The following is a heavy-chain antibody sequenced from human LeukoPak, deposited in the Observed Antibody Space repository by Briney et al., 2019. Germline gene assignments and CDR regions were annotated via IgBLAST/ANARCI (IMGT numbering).Heavy chain of an antibody. Sequence: ASVKVSCKVSGYTLTELSMHWVRQAPGKGLEWMGGFDPEDGETIYAQKFQGRVTMTEDTSTDTAYMELSSLRSEDTAVYYCALVRLSEWLPYNWFDPWGQGTLVTVSS. V-gene: IGHV1-24*01. CDR3: ALVRLSEWLPYNWFDP. D-gene: IGHD5-12*01. CDR1: GYTLTELS. CDR2: FDPEDGET. J-gene: IGHJ5*02.